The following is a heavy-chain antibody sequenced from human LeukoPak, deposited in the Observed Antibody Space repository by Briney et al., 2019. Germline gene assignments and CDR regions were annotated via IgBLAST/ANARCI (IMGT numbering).Heavy chain of an antibody. CDR1: GFTFSSYG. J-gene: IGHJ6*03. CDR3: AKDVESAKYYMDA. Sequence: PGGSLRPSCAASGFTFSSYGMHWVRQAPGKGLEWVAFIRYDGSNKYYADSVKGRFTISRDNSKNTVYLQMNSLRAEDTAVYYCAKDVESAKYYMDAWGKGTTVIISS. CDR2: IRYDGSNK. V-gene: IGHV3-30*02. D-gene: IGHD3-3*01.